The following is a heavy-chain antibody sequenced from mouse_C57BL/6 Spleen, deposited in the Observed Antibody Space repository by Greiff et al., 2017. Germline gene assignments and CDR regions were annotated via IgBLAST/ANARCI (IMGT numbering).Heavy chain of an antibody. CDR3: ARRGDGYYYAMDY. V-gene: IGHV1-64*01. CDR2: IHPNSGST. CDR1: GYTFTSYR. D-gene: IGHD2-3*01. J-gene: IGHJ4*01. Sequence: VQLQQPGPELVKPGASVKLPCKASGYTFTSYRKDWVKKRPGQGLEWIGMIHPNSGSTNDNEQFKSKATLTVDKSYSTAYMQLSSLTSEDTAVYYCARRGDGYYYAMDYWGQGTSVTVSS.